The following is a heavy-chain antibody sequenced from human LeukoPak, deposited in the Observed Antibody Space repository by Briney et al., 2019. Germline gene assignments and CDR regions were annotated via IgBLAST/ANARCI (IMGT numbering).Heavy chain of an antibody. D-gene: IGHD2-2*02. CDR3: ASPLGYCTSTSCYTPAYCMDV. J-gene: IGHJ6*03. CDR1: GFTFNFYA. V-gene: IGHV3-23*01. CDR2: INGRAGST. Sequence: PGGSLTLSCAASGFTFNFYAMNWVRQAPWKGLEWVSAINGRAGSTYYADSVKGRFTISRDNSQNTLYLQMNSLRAEDTAVYYCASPLGYCTSTSCYTPAYCMDVWGKGTTVTVSS.